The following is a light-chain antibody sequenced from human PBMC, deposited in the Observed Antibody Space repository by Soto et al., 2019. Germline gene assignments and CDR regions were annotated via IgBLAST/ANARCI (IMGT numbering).Light chain of an antibody. J-gene: IGKJ4*01. Sequence: DIVMTQSPDSLAVSLGERATINCKSSQSVLYSSNNKNYLAWYQQKPGQPPKLLICWASTRESGVPDRFSGSGSGTNFTLTICSLQAEDVAVYYCQQYYSTPLTFGGGTKVEIK. CDR3: QQYYSTPLT. CDR2: WAS. CDR1: QSVLYSSNNKNY. V-gene: IGKV4-1*01.